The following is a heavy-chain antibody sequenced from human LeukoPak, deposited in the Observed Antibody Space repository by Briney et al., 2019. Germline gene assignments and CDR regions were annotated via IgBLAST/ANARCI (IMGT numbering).Heavy chain of an antibody. V-gene: IGHV3-64D*06. CDR1: GFPFIRYA. CDR2: ISSNGGST. Sequence: PGGSLRLSCSASGFPFIRYAMHWVRQAPGKGLEYVSAISSNGGSTYYADSVKGRFTISRDNSKNTLYLQMSSLRAEGTAVYYCVNTREYSGYLYDRWGQGTLVTVSS. D-gene: IGHD5-12*01. J-gene: IGHJ4*02. CDR3: VNTREYSGYLYDR.